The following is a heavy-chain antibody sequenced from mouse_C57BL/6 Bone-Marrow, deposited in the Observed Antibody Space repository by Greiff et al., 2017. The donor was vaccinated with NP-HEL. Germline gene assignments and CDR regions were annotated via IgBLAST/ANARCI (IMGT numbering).Heavy chain of an antibody. CDR2: IYPGDGDT. CDR3: ARVKRNAGWFAY. Sequence: QVQLQQSGAELVKPGASVKISCKASGYAFSSYWMNWVKQRPGQGLEWIGQIYPGDGDTNYNGKFKGKATLTADKSSSTAYMQLRSLTSEDSAVYVCARVKRNAGWFAYWGQGTLVTVSA. J-gene: IGHJ3*01. CDR1: GYAFSSYW. V-gene: IGHV1-80*01.